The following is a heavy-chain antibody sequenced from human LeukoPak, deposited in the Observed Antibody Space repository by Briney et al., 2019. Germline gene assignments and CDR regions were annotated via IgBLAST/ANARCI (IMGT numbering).Heavy chain of an antibody. CDR3: ARQYSSSSKGDY. Sequence: GGSLRLSCAASGFTFSSYSMNWARQAPGKGLEWVSYISSSSSTIYYADSVKGRVTISRDNAKNSLYLQMNSLRDEDTAVYYCARQYSSSSKGDYWGQGTLVTVSS. CDR2: ISSSSSTI. CDR1: GFTFSSYS. V-gene: IGHV3-48*02. D-gene: IGHD6-6*01. J-gene: IGHJ4*02.